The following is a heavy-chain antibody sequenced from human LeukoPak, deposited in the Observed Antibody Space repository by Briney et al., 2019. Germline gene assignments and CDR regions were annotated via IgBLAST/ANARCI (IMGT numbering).Heavy chain of an antibody. J-gene: IGHJ4*02. V-gene: IGHV3-30-3*01. Sequence: GGSLRLSCSASGFTFSDYAMDWVRQAPGKGLECVAVISSDVYDGTTEFYADSVKGRFTISRDNSKNTLFLQMNSLRAEDTAVYYCAKEAQGCSITSCYFDSWGQGTLVTVSS. CDR2: ISSDVYDGTTE. D-gene: IGHD2-2*01. CDR3: AKEAQGCSITSCYFDS. CDR1: GFTFSDYA.